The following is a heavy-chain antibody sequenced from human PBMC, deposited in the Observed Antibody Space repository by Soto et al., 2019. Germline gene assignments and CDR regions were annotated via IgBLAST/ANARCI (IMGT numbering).Heavy chain of an antibody. D-gene: IGHD2-21*02. V-gene: IGHV1-2*04. CDR3: ARAAYCGGDCYSREPTYYYSMDV. CDR2: INPNSGGT. J-gene: IGHJ6*02. Sequence: ASVKVSCKASGYTFTGYYMRWVRQAPGQGLEWMGWINPNSGGTNYAQKFQGWVTMTRDTSISTAYMELSRLRSDDTAVYYCARAAYCGGDCYSREPTYYYSMDVWGQGTMVTVSS. CDR1: GYTFTGYY.